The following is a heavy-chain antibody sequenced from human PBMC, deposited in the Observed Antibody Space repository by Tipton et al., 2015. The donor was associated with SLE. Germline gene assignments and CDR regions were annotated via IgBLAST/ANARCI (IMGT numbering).Heavy chain of an antibody. J-gene: IGHJ3*02. CDR3: ARGYSSSWYDAFDI. V-gene: IGHV3-23*01. Sequence: SLRLSCTASGFTFSSSAMSWVRQAPGKGLEWVSAISGRGGSTYYADSVKGRFTISRDNAKNSLYLQMNSLRAEDTAVYYCARGYSSSWYDAFDIWGQGTMVTVSS. D-gene: IGHD6-13*01. CDR1: GFTFSSSA. CDR2: ISGRGGST.